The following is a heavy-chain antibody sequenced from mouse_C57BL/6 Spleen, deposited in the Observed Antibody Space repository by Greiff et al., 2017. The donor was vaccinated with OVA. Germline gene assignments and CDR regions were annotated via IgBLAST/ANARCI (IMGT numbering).Heavy chain of an antibody. Sequence: QVQLQQSGPELVKPGASVKISCKASGYAFSSSWMNWVKQRPGKGLAWTGRIYPGDGDTIYNGKFKGKATLTADKSSSTAYMQLSRMTSEDSAVYFCARGGYSYGSSYGDYTMDYWGQGASVTVSS. V-gene: IGHV1-82*01. CDR1: GYAFSSSW. J-gene: IGHJ4*01. D-gene: IGHD1-1*01. CDR3: ARGGYSYGSSYGDYTMDY. CDR2: IYPGDGDT.